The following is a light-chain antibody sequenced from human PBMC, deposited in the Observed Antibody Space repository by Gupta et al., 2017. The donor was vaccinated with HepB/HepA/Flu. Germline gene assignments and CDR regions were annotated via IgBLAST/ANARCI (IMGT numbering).Light chain of an antibody. J-gene: IGLJ2*01. CDR1: SSDVGGYNY. V-gene: IGLV2-8*01. CDR2: EVS. Sequence: QSALTQPPSASGSPGQSVTISCTGPSSDVGGYNYVSWYQQHPGKAPKLMIYEVSKRPSGVPDRFSGSKSGNTASLTVSGLRAEDEADYYCSSYAGSNNLIFGGGTKLTVL. CDR3: SSYAGSNNLI.